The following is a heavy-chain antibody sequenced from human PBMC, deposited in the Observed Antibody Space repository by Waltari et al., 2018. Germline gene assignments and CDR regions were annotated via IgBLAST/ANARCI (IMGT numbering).Heavy chain of an antibody. J-gene: IGHJ3*02. D-gene: IGHD6-19*01. V-gene: IGHV1-2*02. CDR1: GYTFTGYY. CDR2: IKPNSGGT. Sequence: QVQLVQSGAEVKKPGASVKVSCKTSGYTFTGYYLHWVRQAPGQGLEWMGWIKPNSGGTNYAQKFQGRVTMTRDTSISTAYMELSRLRSDDTAVYYCARPIAVAGRLDTFDIWGQGTMVTVSS. CDR3: ARPIAVAGRLDTFDI.